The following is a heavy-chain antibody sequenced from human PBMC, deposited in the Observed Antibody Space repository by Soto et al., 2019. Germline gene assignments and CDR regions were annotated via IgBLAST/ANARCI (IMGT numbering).Heavy chain of an antibody. CDR3: ARDQEAAAGTMWGDYGMDV. CDR2: ISAYNGNT. V-gene: IGHV1-18*01. Sequence: ASVKVSCKASGYTFTSYGISWVRQAPGQGLEWMGWISAYNGNTNYAQKLQGRVTMTTDTSTSTAYMELRSLRSDDTAVYYCARDQEAAAGTMWGDYGMDVWGQGTTGTVSS. D-gene: IGHD6-13*01. CDR1: GYTFTSYG. J-gene: IGHJ6*02.